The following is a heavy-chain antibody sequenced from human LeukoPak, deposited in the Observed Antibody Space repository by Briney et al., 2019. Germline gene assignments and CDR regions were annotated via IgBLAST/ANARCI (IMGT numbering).Heavy chain of an antibody. D-gene: IGHD5-24*01. Sequence: GASVKVSCKASGYTFTSYGISWVRQAPGQGLEWMGGIIPIFGTANYAQKFQGRVTITADKSTSTAYMELSSLRSEDTAVYYCARLQMSPKTIFFDYWGQGTLVTVSS. CDR1: GYTFTSYG. V-gene: IGHV1-69*06. CDR3: ARLQMSPKTIFFDY. J-gene: IGHJ4*02. CDR2: IIPIFGTA.